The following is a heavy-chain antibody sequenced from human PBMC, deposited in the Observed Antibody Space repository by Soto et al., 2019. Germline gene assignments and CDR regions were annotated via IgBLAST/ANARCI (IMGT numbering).Heavy chain of an antibody. CDR3: ARAVVLMVRPSWFDP. CDR2: IYHSGST. V-gene: IGHV4-4*02. CDR1: GGSISSSIW. J-gene: IGHJ5*02. D-gene: IGHD2-8*01. Sequence: SETLSLTCAVSGGSISSSIWWSWVRQPPGKGLEWIGEIYHSGSTNYNPSLKSRVTISVDKSKNQFSLKLSSVTAADTAVYYCARAVVLMVRPSWFDPWGQGTLVTVSS.